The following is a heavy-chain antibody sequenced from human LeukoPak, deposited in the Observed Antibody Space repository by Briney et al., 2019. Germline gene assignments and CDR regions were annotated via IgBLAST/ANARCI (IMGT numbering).Heavy chain of an antibody. CDR2: IIPIFDTA. D-gene: IGHD6-13*01. V-gene: IGHV1-69*05. J-gene: IGHJ3*02. CDR1: GGTFISYA. Sequence: GASVKVSCKASGGTFISYAISWVRQAPGQGLEWMGRIIPIFDTANYAQKLQGRVPITTDESPSTAYMELSSLRSEHTAVYYCARAHGIAAAADIWGQGTMVTVSS. CDR3: ARAHGIAAAADI.